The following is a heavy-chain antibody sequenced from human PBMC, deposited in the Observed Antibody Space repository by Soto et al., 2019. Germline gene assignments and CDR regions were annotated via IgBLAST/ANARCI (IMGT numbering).Heavy chain of an antibody. CDR1: GFTFSSYA. CDR3: AKGGLYSSSWYGLDSYYYMDV. CDR2: ISGSGGST. Sequence: EVQLLESGGGLVQPGGSLRLSCAASGFTFSSYAMSWVRQAPGKGLEWVSAISGSGGSTYYADSVKGRFTISRDNSKNTLYLQMNSLRAEDTAVYYCAKGGLYSSSWYGLDSYYYMDVWGKGTTVTVSS. V-gene: IGHV3-23*01. D-gene: IGHD6-13*01. J-gene: IGHJ6*03.